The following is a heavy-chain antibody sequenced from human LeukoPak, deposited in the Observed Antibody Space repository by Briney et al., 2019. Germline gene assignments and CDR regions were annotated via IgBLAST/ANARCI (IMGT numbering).Heavy chain of an antibody. CDR2: IHPNSGDT. J-gene: IGHJ4*02. CDR1: GYSFTDYY. Sequence: GASVKVSCMASGYSFTDYYIHWVRQAPGQGLEWVGLIHPNSGDTFYAQKFRGRVTMTRDTSINTAYMELDRLTSDDTAVYYCARDYSGSYTHWAQGTLVTVSS. D-gene: IGHD1-26*01. V-gene: IGHV1-2*06. CDR3: ARDYSGSYTH.